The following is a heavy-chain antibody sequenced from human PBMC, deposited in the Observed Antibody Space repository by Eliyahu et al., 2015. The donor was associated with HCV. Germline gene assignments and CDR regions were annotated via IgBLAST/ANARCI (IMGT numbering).Heavy chain of an antibody. V-gene: IGHV3-64D*08. J-gene: IGHJ1*01. D-gene: IGHD1-26*01. Sequence: EXQLVESGGGLVXSGGSLRPSCSXSGFTFNSYSMHWVRQXPGKGLEFVSTISGNGGSTYYADSVKGRFTISRDNTKNTLFLQMSILRPEDTAVYYCVKDLVGDLSQHWGQGTLVIVSS. CDR2: ISGNGGST. CDR3: VKDLVGDLSQH. CDR1: GFTFNSYS.